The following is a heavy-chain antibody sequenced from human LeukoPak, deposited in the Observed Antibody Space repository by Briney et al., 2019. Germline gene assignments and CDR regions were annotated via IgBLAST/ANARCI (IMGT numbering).Heavy chain of an antibody. CDR3: ARDPNPPAFDL. V-gene: IGHV3-53*01. Sequence: PGGSLRLSCAASGFTVSSNYMSSVRQGPGKGLECVSVISNDGDTYYADSVKGRFTISRDTSKNTVSLQMNSLRAEDTAVYYCARDPNPPAFDLWGQGTMVTVSS. CDR1: GFTVSSNY. CDR2: ISNDGDT. J-gene: IGHJ3*01.